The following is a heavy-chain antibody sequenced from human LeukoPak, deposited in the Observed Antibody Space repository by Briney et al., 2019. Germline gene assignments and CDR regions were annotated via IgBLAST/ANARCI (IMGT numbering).Heavy chain of an antibody. CDR1: GFTFSSYA. CDR2: IYSGGST. J-gene: IGHJ3*02. CDR3: ARDRGYYYDSSGYSDAFDI. D-gene: IGHD3-22*01. Sequence: PGGSLRLSCAASGFTFSSYAMSWVRQAPGKGLEWVSVIYSGGSTYYADSVKGRFTISRDNSKNTLYLQMNSLRAEDTAVYYCARDRGYYYDSSGYSDAFDIWGQGTMVTVSS. V-gene: IGHV3-53*01.